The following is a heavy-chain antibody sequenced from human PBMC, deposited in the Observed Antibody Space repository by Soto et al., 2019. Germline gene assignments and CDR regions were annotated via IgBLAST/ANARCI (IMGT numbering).Heavy chain of an antibody. V-gene: IGHV1-46*01. D-gene: IGHD2-2*01. CDR3: AREYKAGTIVVVPATMPHDAFDI. Sequence: QVQLVLSGDEVKKPGASVKVSCKASGYTFTSYYMHWVRQAPGQGLEWMGIINPSGGSTSYAQKFQGRVTMTRDTSTSTVYMELSSLRSEDTAVYYCAREYKAGTIVVVPATMPHDAFDIWGQGTMVTVSS. CDR1: GYTFTSYY. J-gene: IGHJ3*02. CDR2: INPSGGST.